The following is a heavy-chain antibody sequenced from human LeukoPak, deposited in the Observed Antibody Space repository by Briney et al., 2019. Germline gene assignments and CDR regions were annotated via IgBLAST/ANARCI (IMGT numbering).Heavy chain of an antibody. CDR2: IYHSGST. CDR1: GYSISSGYY. CDR3: ARAPGFWSGYYERGYYFDY. D-gene: IGHD3-3*01. J-gene: IGHJ4*02. Sequence: PSEXXSLTCAVSGYSISSGYYWGWIRQPPGKGLEWIGSIYHSGSTYYNPSLKSGVTISVDTSKNQFSLKLSSVTAADTAVYYCARAPGFWSGYYERGYYFDYWGQGTLVTVSS. V-gene: IGHV4-38-2*01.